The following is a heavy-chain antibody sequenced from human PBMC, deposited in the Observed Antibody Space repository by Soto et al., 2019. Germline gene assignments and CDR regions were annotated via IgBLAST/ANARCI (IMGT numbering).Heavy chain of an antibody. CDR2: ISSSSSYI. CDR3: ARGLTGTTPAFDY. Sequence: EVQLVESGGGLVKPGGSLRLSCAASGFTFSSYSMNWVRQAPGKGLEWVSSISSSSSYIYYADSVKGRFTISRDNAKNSLYLQMNSLRAEDTAVYYGARGLTGTTPAFDYWGQGTLVTVSS. V-gene: IGHV3-21*01. D-gene: IGHD1-7*01. J-gene: IGHJ4*02. CDR1: GFTFSSYS.